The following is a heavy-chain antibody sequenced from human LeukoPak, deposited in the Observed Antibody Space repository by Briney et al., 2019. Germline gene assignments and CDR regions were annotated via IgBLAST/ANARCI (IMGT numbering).Heavy chain of an antibody. CDR2: INHSGST. Sequence: PSETLSLTCAVYGGSFSGYYWTWIRQPPGKGLEWIGEINHSGSTNYNPSLKSRVTLSVDTSKNQFSLKLSSVTAADTAVYYCARQFYAAIVLFWFDPWGLGTLVTVSS. CDR3: ARQFYAAIVLFWFDP. V-gene: IGHV4-34*01. J-gene: IGHJ5*02. CDR1: GGSFSGYY. D-gene: IGHD5-18*01.